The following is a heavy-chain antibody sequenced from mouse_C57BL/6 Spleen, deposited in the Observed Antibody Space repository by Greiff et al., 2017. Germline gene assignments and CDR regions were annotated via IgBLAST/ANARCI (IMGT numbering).Heavy chain of an antibody. D-gene: IGHD2-12*01. CDR3: AKFTTDWYFEV. CDR1: GFSLTSYG. CDR2: IWRGGST. V-gene: IGHV2-5*01. Sequence: QVHVKQSGPGLVQPSQSLSITCTVSGFSLTSYGVHWVRQSPGKGLEWLGVIWRGGSTDNNAAFMSRLSITKDNSKIQVFFKMNSLQADDTAIYYCAKFTTDWYFEVWGTGTTVTVSS. J-gene: IGHJ1*03.